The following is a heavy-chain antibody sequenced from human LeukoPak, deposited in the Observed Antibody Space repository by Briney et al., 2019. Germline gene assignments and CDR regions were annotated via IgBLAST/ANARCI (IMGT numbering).Heavy chain of an antibody. CDR1: GYTFTSNC. CDR2: IYPRDGST. J-gene: IGHJ4*02. V-gene: IGHV1-46*01. CDR3: ARDQEGFDY. Sequence: ASVKVSCKASGYTFTSNCIHWVRQALGQGLEWMGMIYPRDGSTSYAQKFQGRVTVTRDTSTSTVHMELSGLRSEDTAVYYCARDQEGFDYWGQGTLVTVSS.